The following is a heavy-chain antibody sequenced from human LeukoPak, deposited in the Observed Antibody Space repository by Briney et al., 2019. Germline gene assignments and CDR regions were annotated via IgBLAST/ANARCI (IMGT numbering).Heavy chain of an antibody. V-gene: IGHV3-30*02. D-gene: IGHD3-10*01. Sequence: GGPLRLSCAASGFTFSSYGMHWVRQAPGKGLEWVAFIRYDGSNKYYADSVKGRFTISRDNSKNTLYLQMNSLRAEDTAVYYCAKAFYYYGSGSASDYWGQGTLVTVSS. CDR1: GFTFSSYG. CDR2: IRYDGSNK. J-gene: IGHJ4*02. CDR3: AKAFYYYGSGSASDY.